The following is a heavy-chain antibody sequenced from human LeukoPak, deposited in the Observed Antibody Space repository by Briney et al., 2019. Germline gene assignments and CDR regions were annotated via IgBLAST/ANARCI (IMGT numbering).Heavy chain of an antibody. CDR1: GGSISSGGYY. D-gene: IGHD6-19*01. J-gene: IGHJ4*02. CDR3: ARFIAVASHFDY. CDR2: IYHSGST. Sequence: PSETLSLTCTVSGGSISSGGYYWSWIRQPPGKGLEWIGYIYHSGSTYYNPSLKSRVTISVDRSKNQFSLKLSSVTAADTAVYYCARFIAVASHFDYWGQGTLVTVSS. V-gene: IGHV4-30-2*01.